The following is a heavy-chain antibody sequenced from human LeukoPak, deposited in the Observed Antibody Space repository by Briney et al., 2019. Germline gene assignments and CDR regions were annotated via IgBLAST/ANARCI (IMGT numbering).Heavy chain of an antibody. CDR2: IGGGDT. D-gene: IGHD1-26*01. J-gene: IGHJ4*02. CDR3: AKDGQSFNSMWDYLDS. V-gene: IGHV3-23*01. Sequence: GGSLRLSCAASGFTFDDYAMHWVRQAPGKGLEWVSGIGGGDTHYADSVKGRFTISRDNSKSTVELHMSSLRVEDTAVYYCAKDGQSFNSMWDYLDSWGRGTLVTVSS. CDR1: GFTFDDYA.